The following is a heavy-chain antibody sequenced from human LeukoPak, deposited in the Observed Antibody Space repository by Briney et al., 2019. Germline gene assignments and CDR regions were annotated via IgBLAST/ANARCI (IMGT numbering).Heavy chain of an antibody. J-gene: IGHJ5*02. CDR2: ISAYNGNT. CDR1: GYGFTSHG. Sequence: VASVKVSCKASGYGFTSHGISWVRQAPGQGLEWMGWISAYNGNTNYTQKLQGRVIMTIDTLTSTAHMELRSLRSDDTAVYYCARFNIGVAAAGKYNWFDPWGQGTLVTASS. V-gene: IGHV1-18*01. D-gene: IGHD6-13*01. CDR3: ARFNIGVAAAGKYNWFDP.